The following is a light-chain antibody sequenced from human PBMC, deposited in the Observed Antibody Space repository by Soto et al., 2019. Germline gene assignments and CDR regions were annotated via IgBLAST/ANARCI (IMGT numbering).Light chain of an antibody. V-gene: IGKV3-20*01. J-gene: IGKJ1*01. Sequence: EIVLTQSPGTLSLSPGERATLSCRASQSVTGSYLAWYQQRPGQAPRLLLYGASSRATGIPDRFSGSGSVTDFTLTISRLEPEDFAVYYCQQYGDSPKTFGQVTKVEIK. CDR3: QQYGDSPKT. CDR2: GAS. CDR1: QSVTGSY.